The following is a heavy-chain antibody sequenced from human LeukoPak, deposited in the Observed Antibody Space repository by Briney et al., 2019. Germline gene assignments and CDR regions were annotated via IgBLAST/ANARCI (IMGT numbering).Heavy chain of an antibody. CDR3: AKDPTHYPSHFDY. D-gene: IGHD3-10*01. J-gene: IGHJ4*02. V-gene: IGHV3-23*01. CDR1: GFTFSSYS. Sequence: GGSLRLSCAASGFTFSSYSMNWVRQAPGKGLEWVSAISGSGGSTYYADSVKGRFTISRDNSKNTLYLQMNSLRAEDTAVYYCAKDPTHYPSHFDYWGQGTLVTVSS. CDR2: ISGSGGST.